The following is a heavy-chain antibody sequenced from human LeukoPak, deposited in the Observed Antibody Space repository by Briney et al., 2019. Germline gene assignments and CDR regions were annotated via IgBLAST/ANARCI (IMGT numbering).Heavy chain of an antibody. CDR1: GGTFSTYA. CDR3: ARWGDGFCSGTTCYGGGYYYYAMDV. J-gene: IGHJ6*04. Sequence: SVKVSCKASGGTFSTYALNWVRQAPGQGLEWMGGIIPVFTTPDYAQKFQGRVTITADESTSTAYMELSDLRTDDTAVYYCARWGDGFCSGTTCYGGGYYYYAMDVWGKGTTVTVSS. V-gene: IGHV1-69*01. D-gene: IGHD2-2*01. CDR2: IIPVFTTP.